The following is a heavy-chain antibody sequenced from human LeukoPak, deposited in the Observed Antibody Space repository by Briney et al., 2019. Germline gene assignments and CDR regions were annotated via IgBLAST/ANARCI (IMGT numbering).Heavy chain of an antibody. D-gene: IGHD4-17*01. CDR1: GFTVSTNY. CDR2: LYDGGST. Sequence: GRSLRLSCAASGFTVSTNYMSWVRQAPGKRLEWVLVLYDGGSTSYADSGKGRFTISRDNSNSTLYLQMNRLRVKHTVVYYCASAPPGDYGIGFWGQGSLVTVSS. V-gene: IGHV3-53*01. CDR3: ASAPPGDYGIGF. J-gene: IGHJ4*02.